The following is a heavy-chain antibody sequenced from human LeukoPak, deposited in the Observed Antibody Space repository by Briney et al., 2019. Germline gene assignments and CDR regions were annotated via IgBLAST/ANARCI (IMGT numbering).Heavy chain of an antibody. V-gene: IGHV3-74*01. Sequence: GGSLRLSCAASGFTFSAFWMHWVRQAPGKGLVWVSRINSDDSRTTYADSVKGRFTISRDNSKNTLYLQMNSLRAEDTAVYYCAKGLDIVVPYYAMDVWGQGTTVTVSS. CDR1: GFTFSAFW. D-gene: IGHD2-2*01. J-gene: IGHJ6*02. CDR2: INSDDSRT. CDR3: AKGLDIVVPYYAMDV.